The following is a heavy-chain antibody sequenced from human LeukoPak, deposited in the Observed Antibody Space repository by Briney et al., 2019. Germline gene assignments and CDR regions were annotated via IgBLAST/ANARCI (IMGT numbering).Heavy chain of an antibody. CDR1: GDSVSSNDAA. D-gene: IGHD3-10*01. CDR3: ARENTLVRGTRNPFDY. J-gene: IGHJ4*02. CDR2: AFYRTKWYY. Sequence: SQTLSLTCAISGDSVSSNDAAWNWIRQSPSRGLEWLGRAFYRTKWYYDSAVSVKSRITINPDTSKNQFSLQLNSVTPEDTAVYYCARENTLVRGTRNPFDYWGRGTLVTVSS. V-gene: IGHV6-1*01.